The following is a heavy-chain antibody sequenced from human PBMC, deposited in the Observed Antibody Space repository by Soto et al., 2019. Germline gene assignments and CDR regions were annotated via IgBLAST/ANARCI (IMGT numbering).Heavy chain of an antibody. CDR3: AKDGAPGVDY. J-gene: IGHJ4*02. Sequence: QVQLVESGGGVVQPGRSLRLSCAASGFTFSSYGMHWVRQAPGKGLEWVAVISYDGSNKYYADSVKGRFTISRDNSKNTLYLQMNSLRADDTAVYYCAKDGAPGVDYWGQGTLVTVSS. CDR2: ISYDGSNK. CDR1: GFTFSSYG. D-gene: IGHD1-26*01. V-gene: IGHV3-30*18.